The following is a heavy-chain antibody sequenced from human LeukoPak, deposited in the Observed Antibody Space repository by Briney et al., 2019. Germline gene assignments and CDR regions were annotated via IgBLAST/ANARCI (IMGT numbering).Heavy chain of an antibody. Sequence: GASVKVSCKASGGTFSSYAISWVRQAPGQGLEWMGGIIPIFVTANYAQKLQGRVTITADKSSSTAYMELSSLRSEDTAVYYCARDREYCSSTSCHSTYYYYYGMDVWGKGTTVTVSS. CDR3: ARDREYCSSTSCHSTYYYYYGMDV. J-gene: IGHJ6*04. CDR2: IIPIFVTA. D-gene: IGHD2-2*02. V-gene: IGHV1-69*06. CDR1: GGTFSSYA.